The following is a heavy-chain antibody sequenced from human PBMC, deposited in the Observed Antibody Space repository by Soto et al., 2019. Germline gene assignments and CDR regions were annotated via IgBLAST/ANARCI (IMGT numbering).Heavy chain of an antibody. CDR3: VGLTLFRGMDV. D-gene: IGHD3-10*01. CDR1: GDSVSSDTAA. J-gene: IGHJ6*02. Sequence: SQTLSLTCAISGDSVSSDTAAWIWVRQSPSRGLAWLGRTYYRSKWNNDYALSVKRRITISPDTSQNQFSLDLDSVTPEDTAVHYCVGLTLFRGMDVWGQRAPVTVSS. V-gene: IGHV6-1*01. CDR2: TYYRSKWNN.